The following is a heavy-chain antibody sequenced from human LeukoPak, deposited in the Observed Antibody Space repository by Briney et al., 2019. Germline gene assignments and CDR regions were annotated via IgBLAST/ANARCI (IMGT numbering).Heavy chain of an antibody. CDR2: ISGSGGST. CDR1: GFTFSSYA. V-gene: IGHV3-23*01. J-gene: IGHJ4*02. CDR3: AKDSGRLVRLPAV. D-gene: IGHD2-21*01. Sequence: GALRLSCAASGFTFSSYAMSWVRQAPGKGLEWGSAISGSGGSTYYADSVKGRFTISRDNSKNTLYLQMNSLRAEDTAVYYCAKDSGRLVRLPAVWGQGTLVTVSS.